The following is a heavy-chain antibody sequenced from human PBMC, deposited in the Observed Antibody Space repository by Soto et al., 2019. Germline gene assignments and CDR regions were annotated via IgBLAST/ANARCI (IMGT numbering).Heavy chain of an antibody. J-gene: IGHJ5*02. CDR2: ISGSGGST. CDR3: ARGPIRSWSYAHEERFDP. CDR1: GFTFSSYA. D-gene: IGHD1-26*01. Sequence: EVQLLESGGGLLQPGGSLRLSCAASGFTFSSYAMSWVRQAPGKGLEWVSAISGSGGSTYYAASVKGRFTISRDNSKNTLYLQINSLRAENKAVYYCARGPIRSWSYAHEERFDPWGQGPLVTVSS. V-gene: IGHV3-23*01.